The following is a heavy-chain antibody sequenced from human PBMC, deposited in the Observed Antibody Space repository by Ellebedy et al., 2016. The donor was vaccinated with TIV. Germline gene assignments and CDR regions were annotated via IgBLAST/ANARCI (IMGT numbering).Heavy chain of an antibody. CDR3: ARSVVSDGSGSYAAYYYYGMDV. CDR1: GYTFTGYY. V-gene: IGHV1-2*04. CDR2: INPNSGGT. J-gene: IGHJ6*02. D-gene: IGHD3-10*01. Sequence: ASVKVSXXASGYTFTGYYMHWVRQAPGQGLEWMGWINPNSGGTNYAQKFQGWVTMTRDTSISTAYMELSRLRSDDTAVYYCARSVVSDGSGSYAAYYYYGMDVWGQGTTVTVSS.